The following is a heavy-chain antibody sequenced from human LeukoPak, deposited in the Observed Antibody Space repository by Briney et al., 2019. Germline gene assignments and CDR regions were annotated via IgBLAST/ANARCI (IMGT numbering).Heavy chain of an antibody. CDR3: ARSFIGVAGTGNAFDI. Sequence: GGSLRLSCAASGFTVSSNYMSWVRQAPGKGLGWVSVIYSGGSTYYADSMKGRFTISRDNSKNTLYLQMNSLRAEDTAVYYCARSFIGVAGTGNAFDIWGQGTMVTVSS. CDR2: IYSGGST. D-gene: IGHD6-19*01. CDR1: GFTVSSNY. J-gene: IGHJ3*02. V-gene: IGHV3-53*01.